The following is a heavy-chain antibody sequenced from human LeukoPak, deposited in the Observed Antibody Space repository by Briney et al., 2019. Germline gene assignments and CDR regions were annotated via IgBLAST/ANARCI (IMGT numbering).Heavy chain of an antibody. CDR1: GYSINSGYY. Sequence: SETLSLTCTVSGYSINSGYYWGWIRQPPGKGLEWIGSIYHSGSTYYNPSLKSRVTISVDTSKNQFSLKLSSVTAADTAVYYCAREQLITDYWGQGTLVTVSS. D-gene: IGHD5-24*01. CDR2: IYHSGST. V-gene: IGHV4-38-2*02. CDR3: AREQLITDY. J-gene: IGHJ4*02.